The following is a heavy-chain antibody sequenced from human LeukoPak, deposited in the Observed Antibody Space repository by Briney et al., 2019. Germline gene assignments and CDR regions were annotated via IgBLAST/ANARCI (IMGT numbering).Heavy chain of an antibody. J-gene: IGHJ4*02. CDR3: ARDPAAGTLVFDY. CDR1: GYTFTSYG. CDR2: ISAYNGNT. V-gene: IGHV1-18*01. D-gene: IGHD6-13*01. Sequence: ASVKVSCKASGYTFTSYGISWVRQAPGQGLEWMGWISAYNGNTNYAQKFQGRVTMTRDTSISTAYMELSRLRSDDTAVYYCARDPAAGTLVFDYWGQGTLVTVSS.